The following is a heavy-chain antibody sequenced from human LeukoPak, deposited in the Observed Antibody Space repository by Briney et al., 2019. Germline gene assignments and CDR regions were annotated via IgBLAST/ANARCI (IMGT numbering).Heavy chain of an antibody. J-gene: IGHJ4*02. D-gene: IGHD2-2*02. Sequence: PGGSLRLSCAASGFAFNNYAMNWVRQAPGKGLEWVSSISVSGGSAYYADSVKGRFTISRDNSKSTLYVQMNSLRAEDTAVYYCAKDRLYAYVGLDYWGQGTLVTVSS. CDR2: ISVSGGSA. CDR3: AKDRLYAYVGLDY. CDR1: GFAFNNYA. V-gene: IGHV3-23*01.